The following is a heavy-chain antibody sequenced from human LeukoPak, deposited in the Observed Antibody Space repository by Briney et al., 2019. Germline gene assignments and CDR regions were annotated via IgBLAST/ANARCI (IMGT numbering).Heavy chain of an antibody. V-gene: IGHV4-31*03. J-gene: IGHJ6*02. CDR2: IYYSGST. CDR3: ARVNTVYYYYGMDV. D-gene: IGHD4-11*01. Sequence: PSQTLSLTCTVSGGSISSGGYYWSWIRRHPGKGLEWIVYIYYSGSTYYNPSLKSRVTISVDTSKNQFSLKLSSVTAADTAVYYCARVNTVYYYYGMDVWGQGTTVTVSS. CDR1: GGSISSGGYY.